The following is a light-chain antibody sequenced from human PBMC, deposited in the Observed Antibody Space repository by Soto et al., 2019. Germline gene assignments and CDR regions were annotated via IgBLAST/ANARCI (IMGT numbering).Light chain of an antibody. J-gene: IGKJ1*01. CDR1: QSVSSAY. V-gene: IGKV3-20*01. CDR2: AAS. CDR3: LLYGSSSTGT. Sequence: EIVLTQSPGTLSLSPGERATLSCRASQSVSSAYLAWYQHKPGQPPTLLIYAASSRFTGIPDRFSGSGSGTDFTLTISRLEPEDCAVYYCLLYGSSSTGTCGHRTKGEI.